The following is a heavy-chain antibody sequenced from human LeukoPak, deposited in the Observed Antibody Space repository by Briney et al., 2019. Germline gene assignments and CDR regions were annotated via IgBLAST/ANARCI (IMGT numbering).Heavy chain of an antibody. J-gene: IGHJ4*02. V-gene: IGHV3-64*01. CDR2: ISGNGGSR. CDR3: ARDAGYVRFDF. Sequence: QSGGSLRLSCAASGFTFSTYTMHWVRQAPGKGLEYVSSISGNGGSREYANSVKGRFTISRDNSRNTLYLQMGSLRAEDMAVYYCARDAGYVRFDFWGQGTLATVSS. CDR1: GFTFSTYT. D-gene: IGHD5-18*01.